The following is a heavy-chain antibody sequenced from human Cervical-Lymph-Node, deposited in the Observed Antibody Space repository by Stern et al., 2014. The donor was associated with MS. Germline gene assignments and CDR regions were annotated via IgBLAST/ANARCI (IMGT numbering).Heavy chain of an antibody. V-gene: IGHV3-30*04. D-gene: IGHD1-26*01. CDR1: GFVFRRYA. Sequence: QMQLVQSGGGVVQPGRTLRLSCAASGFVFRRYALHWVRQAPGKGLGWVALIAYDGRDKYYTDSVKGRFTVSRDNSNNTVDLEMNSLRLEDTAVYYCAKGGSGSYLDWGQGSLVTVSS. CDR2: IAYDGRDK. J-gene: IGHJ4*02. CDR3: AKGGSGSYLD.